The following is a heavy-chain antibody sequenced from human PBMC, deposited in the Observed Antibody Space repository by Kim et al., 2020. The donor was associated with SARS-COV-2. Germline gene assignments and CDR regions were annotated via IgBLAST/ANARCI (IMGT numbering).Heavy chain of an antibody. CDR1: GGSISSYY. CDR2: ISYSGST. CDR3: ARERGGRSLWEYYYDSSGYPRDAFDI. V-gene: IGHV4-59*01. Sequence: SETLSLTCTVSGGSISSYYWSWIRQPPGKGLEWIGYISYSGSTNYNPSLKSPVTISVDTSKNQFSLKLSSVTAADTAGYYCARERGGRSLWEYYYDSSGYPRDAFDIWGQGTMVTVSS. J-gene: IGHJ3*02. D-gene: IGHD3-22*01.